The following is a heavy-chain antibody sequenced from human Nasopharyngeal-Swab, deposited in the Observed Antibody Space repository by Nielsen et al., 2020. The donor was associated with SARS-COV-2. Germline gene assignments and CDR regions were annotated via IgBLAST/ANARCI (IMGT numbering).Heavy chain of an antibody. CDR2: INHSGST. J-gene: IGHJ5*02. CDR3: ARGNRNNWFDP. V-gene: IGHV4-34*01. CDR1: GGSFSGYY. Sequence: GSLRLSCAVCGGSFSGYYWSWIRQPPGKGLEWIGEINHSGSTNYNPSLKSRVTISVDTSKNQFSLKLSSVTAADTAVYYCARGNRNNWFDPWGQGTLVTVSS.